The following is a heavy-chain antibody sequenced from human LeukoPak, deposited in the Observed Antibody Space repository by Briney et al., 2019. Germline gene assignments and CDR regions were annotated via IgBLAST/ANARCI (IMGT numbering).Heavy chain of an antibody. V-gene: IGHV4-61*02. CDR1: GGSISSGSYY. J-gene: IGHJ4*02. D-gene: IGHD2-21*02. CDR2: IYTSGST. CDR3: ASSPNCGGDCYTTFDY. Sequence: SETLSLTCTVSGGSISSGSYYWSWIRQPAGEGLEWIGRIYTSGSTNYNPSLKSRVTISVDTSKNQFSLKLSSVTAADTAVYYCASSPNCGGDCYTTFDYWGQGTLVTVSS.